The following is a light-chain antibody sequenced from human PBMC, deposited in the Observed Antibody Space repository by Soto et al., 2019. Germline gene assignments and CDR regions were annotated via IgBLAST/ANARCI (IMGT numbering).Light chain of an antibody. V-gene: IGKV1-33*01. Sequence: DIQMTQSPSSLSASVGDRVPITCQASQDISNYLNWYQQKPGKAPKLLIYDASNLETGVPSRFSGSGSGTDFTFTISSLQPEDIATYYCQHYDNLLFTFGPGTKVDFK. CDR1: QDISNY. CDR3: QHYDNLLFT. J-gene: IGKJ3*01. CDR2: DAS.